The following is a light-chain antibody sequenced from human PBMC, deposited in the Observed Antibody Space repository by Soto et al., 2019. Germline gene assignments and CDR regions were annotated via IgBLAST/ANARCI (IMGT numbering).Light chain of an antibody. CDR3: MQALQTPRT. Sequence: DIVLTQSPLSLPVTPGEPASISCRSSQSLLHSNGYNYLDWYVQKPGQSPQLLIYLAYNRASGVPDRFTGRGSGTDFTLKISRVEAEDVGVYYCMQALQTPRTFGQGTEVEIK. CDR1: QSLLHSNGYNY. J-gene: IGKJ1*01. CDR2: LAY. V-gene: IGKV2-28*01.